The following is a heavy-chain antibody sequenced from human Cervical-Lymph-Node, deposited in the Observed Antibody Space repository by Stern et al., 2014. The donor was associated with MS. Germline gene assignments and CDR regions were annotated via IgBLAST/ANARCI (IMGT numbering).Heavy chain of an antibody. CDR1: GFTFSSYS. J-gene: IGHJ5*02. CDR3: ARAYGDYNWFDP. V-gene: IGHV3-21*01. D-gene: IGHD4-17*01. Sequence: VQLVESGGGLVQPGGSLRLSCAASGFTFSSYSMNWVRQAPGKGLEWVSSISSSSSYIYYADSAKGRFTISRDNAKNSLYLQMNSLRAEDTAVYYCARAYGDYNWFDPWGQGTLVTVSS. CDR2: ISSSSSYI.